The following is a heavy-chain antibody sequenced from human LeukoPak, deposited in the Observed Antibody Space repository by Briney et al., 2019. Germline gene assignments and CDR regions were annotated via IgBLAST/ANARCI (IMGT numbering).Heavy chain of an antibody. CDR2: INPSGGST. J-gene: IGHJ6*03. CDR1: GYTFTSYY. D-gene: IGHD1-26*01. CDR3: ARDRRPVGAIYYYYYYMDV. Sequence: GASVKVSCKASGYTFTSYYMHWVRQAPGQGLEWMGIINPSGGSTSYAQKFQGRVTMTRDMSTSTVYMELSSLRSEDTAVYYCARDRRPVGAIYYYYYYMDVWGKGTTVTVSS. V-gene: IGHV1-46*01.